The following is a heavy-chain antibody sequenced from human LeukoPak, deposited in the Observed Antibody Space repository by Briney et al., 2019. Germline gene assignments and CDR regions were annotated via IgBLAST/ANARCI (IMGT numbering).Heavy chain of an antibody. V-gene: IGHV3-74*01. CDR3: VSFYETY. CDR2: INSDGSWT. D-gene: IGHD2/OR15-2a*01. Sequence: GALELSCVASGKFLVDWVRPAPGEGLVWVSHINSDGSWTSYADSVKGRFTISKDNAKNTVYLQMNSLRAEDTAVYYCVSFYETYWGRGTLVTVSS. CDR1: GKFL. J-gene: IGHJ4*02.